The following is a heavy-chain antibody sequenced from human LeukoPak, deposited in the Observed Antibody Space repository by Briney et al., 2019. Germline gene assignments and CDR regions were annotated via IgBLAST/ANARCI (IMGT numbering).Heavy chain of an antibody. CDR2: IGYDGTNE. J-gene: IGHJ4*02. D-gene: IGHD2-2*01. V-gene: IGHV3-33*01. Sequence: GRSLRLSCAASGFTFSTYGVHWVRQAPGKGLEWVALIGYDGTNEYYADSVKGRFTISRDNSKNTLYLQMKSLRAEDTAAYYCARDFYCSRTSCYAPSFDYWGQGTLVTVSS. CDR3: ARDFYCSRTSCYAPSFDY. CDR1: GFTFSTYG.